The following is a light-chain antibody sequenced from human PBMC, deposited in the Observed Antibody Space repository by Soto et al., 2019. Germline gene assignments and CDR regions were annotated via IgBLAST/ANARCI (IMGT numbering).Light chain of an antibody. CDR2: EVN. Sequence: QSALTQPASVSGSPGQSITISCTGTSSDIGGSNFVSWYQRHPGKAPKLIIYEVNNRPSGVSHRFSGSKSGNTASLTISGLQAEDEADYHCSSYTSSSALVFGGGTKVTVL. J-gene: IGLJ2*01. V-gene: IGLV2-14*01. CDR3: SSYTSSSALV. CDR1: SSDIGGSNF.